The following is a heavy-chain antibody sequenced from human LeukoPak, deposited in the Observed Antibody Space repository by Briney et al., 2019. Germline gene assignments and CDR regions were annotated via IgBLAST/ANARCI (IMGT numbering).Heavy chain of an antibody. J-gene: IGHJ4*02. CDR2: VRVNGRST. CDR3: AKPGEPSNYYFDY. CDR1: GFTFSTYD. D-gene: IGHD1-14*01. V-gene: IGHV3-23*01. Sequence: GGSLRLSYTASGFTFSTYDMSWVRQAPGKGLEWVSTVRVNGRSTFYADSVKGRFTISRDNSKNTLYLQMSSLRAVDTALYYCAKPGEPSNYYFDYWGQGALVTVSS.